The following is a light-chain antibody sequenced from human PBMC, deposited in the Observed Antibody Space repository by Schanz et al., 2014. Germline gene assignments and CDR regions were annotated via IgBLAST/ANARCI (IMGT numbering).Light chain of an antibody. J-gene: IGKJ3*01. CDR3: QQYGTSQFT. Sequence: EIVLTQSPATLSLSPGERATLSCRASQGVSSYLAWYQQKPGQAPRLLIYDASNRATGIPARFSGSGPGTDFTLTISSLEPEDFAVYYCQQYGTSQFTFGPGTKVDIK. V-gene: IGKV3D-11*01. CDR2: DAS. CDR1: QGVSSY.